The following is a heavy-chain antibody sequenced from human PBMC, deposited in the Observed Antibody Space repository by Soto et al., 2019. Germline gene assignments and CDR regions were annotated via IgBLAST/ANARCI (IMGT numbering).Heavy chain of an antibody. CDR1: GFTFSSYG. J-gene: IGHJ5*02. CDR3: AKDLYDFWSGYTPYNWFDT. Sequence: QVQLVESGGGVVQPGRSLRLSCAASGFTFSSYGMHWVRQAPGKGLEWVAVISYDGSNKYYADSVKGRFTISRDNSKNTLYLQMNSLRAEDTAVYYCAKDLYDFWSGYTPYNWFDTWGKRTLVNVSS. V-gene: IGHV3-30*18. D-gene: IGHD3-3*01. CDR2: ISYDGSNK.